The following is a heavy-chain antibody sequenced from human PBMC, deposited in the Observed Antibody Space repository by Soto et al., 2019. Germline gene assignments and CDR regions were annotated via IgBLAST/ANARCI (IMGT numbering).Heavy chain of an antibody. Sequence: PGGSLRLSCAASGFTFSSYAISWGRQAPGKGLEWVSAISGSGGSTYYADSVKGRFTISRDKSKNTLYLQMNSLRAEDTAVYYCAKDLLRVAAPAWGQGTLVTVSS. CDR3: AKDLLRVAAPA. V-gene: IGHV3-23*01. J-gene: IGHJ4*02. D-gene: IGHD3-22*01. CDR2: ISGSGGST. CDR1: GFTFSSYA.